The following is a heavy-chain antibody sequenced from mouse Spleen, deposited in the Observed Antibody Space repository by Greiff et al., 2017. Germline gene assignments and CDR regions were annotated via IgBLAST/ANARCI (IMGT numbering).Heavy chain of an antibody. V-gene: IGHV3-6*01. J-gene: IGHJ1*01. CDR2: ISYDGSN. CDR1: GYSITSGYY. Sequence: EVQLQESGPGLVKPSQSLSLTCSVTGYSITSGYYWNWIRQFPGNKLEWMGYISYDGSNNYNPSLKNRISITRDTSKNQFFLKLNSVTTEDTATYYCARLGATTRYFDVWGAGTTVTVSS. CDR3: ARLGATTRYFDV. D-gene: IGHD2-12*01.